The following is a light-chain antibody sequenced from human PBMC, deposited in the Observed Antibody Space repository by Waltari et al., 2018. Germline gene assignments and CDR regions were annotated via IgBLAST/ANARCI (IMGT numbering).Light chain of an antibody. CDR3: QQSYT. CDR2: GAS. J-gene: IGKJ4*01. V-gene: IGKV1-39*01. Sequence: DIEMTQSPSSLSASVGEKVTITCRASQSISEYLNWYQQKPGKAPKLLIYGASSLQSGVPSRLSGSGSGTEFTLSITSLQPEDSATHYCQQSYTFGGGTKVEIK. CDR1: QSISEY.